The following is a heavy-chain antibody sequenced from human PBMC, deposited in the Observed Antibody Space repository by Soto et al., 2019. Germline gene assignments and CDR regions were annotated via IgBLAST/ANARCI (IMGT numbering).Heavy chain of an antibody. Sequence: QVQLVQSGAEVKKPGSSVKVSCKASEGTCTSYVIPWVRQAPGQGLEWMGGIIPIFGTANYAQKFQGRVTITADESTSTVYMDLSSLRSEDTAVYYCARAHSSPDHFYGMDVWGQRTTVTVSS. CDR1: EGTCTSYV. J-gene: IGHJ6*02. CDR2: IIPIFGTA. D-gene: IGHD6-13*01. V-gene: IGHV1-69*01. CDR3: ARAHSSPDHFYGMDV.